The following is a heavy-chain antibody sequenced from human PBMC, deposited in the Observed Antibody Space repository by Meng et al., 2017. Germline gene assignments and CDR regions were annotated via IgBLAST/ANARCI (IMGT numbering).Heavy chain of an antibody. V-gene: IGHV4-34*01. CDR2: INHSGST. Sequence: QVQLRRWGAGLLKPSGTLSLTCAVFGGSFSGYYWSWIRQPPGKGLEWIGEINHSGSTNYNPSLKSRVTISVDTSKNQFSLKLSSVTAADTAVYYCARVGKVVTAPLTYWGQGTLVTVSS. D-gene: IGHD2-21*02. CDR1: GGSFSGYY. J-gene: IGHJ4*02. CDR3: ARVGKVVTAPLTY.